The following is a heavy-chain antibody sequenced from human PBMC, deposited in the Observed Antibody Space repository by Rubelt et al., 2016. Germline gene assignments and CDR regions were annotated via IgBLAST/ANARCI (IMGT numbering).Heavy chain of an antibody. CDR3: ARGLARAAAAPRRLWFDP. CDR2: INHSGST. V-gene: IGHV4-34*01. J-gene: IGHJ5*02. Sequence: QVQLQQWGAGLLKPSETLSLTCAVYGGSFSGYYWSWIRQPPGKGLEWIGEINHSGSTNYNPSLKSRVTISGDTAKNQCSRKLSSVTAADTAVYYCARGLARAAAAPRRLWFDPWGQGTLVTVSS. D-gene: IGHD6-13*01. CDR1: GGSFSGYY.